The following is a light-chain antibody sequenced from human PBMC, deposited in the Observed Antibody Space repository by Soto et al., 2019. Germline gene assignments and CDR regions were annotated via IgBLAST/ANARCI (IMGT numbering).Light chain of an antibody. J-gene: IGLJ1*01. Sequence: QSVLTQPASVSGSPGQSITISCSGTTSDVGGYNLVSWYQQHTAKAPKLLIYEGTQRPSGVSSRFSGSKSGNTTSLTISGLQAEDEADYYCSSYAGSRNVFGTGTKVTVL. CDR1: TSDVGGYNL. CDR2: EGT. V-gene: IGLV2-14*02. CDR3: SSYAGSRNV.